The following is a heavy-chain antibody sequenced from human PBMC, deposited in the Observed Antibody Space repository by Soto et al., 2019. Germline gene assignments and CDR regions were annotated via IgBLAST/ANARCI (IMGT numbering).Heavy chain of an antibody. CDR3: ARGITEATSPAFDI. Sequence: PSETLSLTCTVSGGSISSGGYYWSWIRQHPGKGLEWIGYIYYSGSTYYNPSLKSRVTISVDTSKNQFSLKLSSVTAADTAVYYCARGITEATSPAFDIWGKGTMVTV. CDR1: GGSISSGGYY. D-gene: IGHD6-13*01. V-gene: IGHV4-31*03. J-gene: IGHJ3*02. CDR2: IYYSGST.